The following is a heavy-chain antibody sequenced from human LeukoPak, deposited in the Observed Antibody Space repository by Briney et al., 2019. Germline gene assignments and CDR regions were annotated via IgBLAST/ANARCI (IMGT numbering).Heavy chain of an antibody. D-gene: IGHD5-12*01. CDR2: ISGSGGST. J-gene: IGHJ6*03. V-gene: IGHV3-23*01. CDR3: ARRPIVATPWSIYYMDV. CDR1: GFTFSSYA. Sequence: GGSLRLSCAASGFTFSSYAMSWVRQAPGKGLEWVSAISGSGGSTYYAGSVKGRFTISRDNSKNTLYLQMNSLRAEDTAVYYCARRPIVATPWSIYYMDVWGKGTTVTVSS.